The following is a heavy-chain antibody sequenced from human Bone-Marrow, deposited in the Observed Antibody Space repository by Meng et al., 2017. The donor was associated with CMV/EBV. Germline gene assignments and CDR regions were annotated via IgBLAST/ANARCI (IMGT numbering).Heavy chain of an antibody. CDR2: IKQDGSEK. D-gene: IGHD5-18*01. Sequence: GGSLRLSCAASGFTFRSYWMSWVRQAPGKGPEWVASIKQDGSEKYSVDSVKGRFTISRDNAKNSLYLQMNSLRAEDTAVYYCARVRLKPTAFFDYWGQGTLVTVSS. CDR1: GFTFRSYW. CDR3: ARVRLKPTAFFDY. J-gene: IGHJ4*02. V-gene: IGHV3-7*03.